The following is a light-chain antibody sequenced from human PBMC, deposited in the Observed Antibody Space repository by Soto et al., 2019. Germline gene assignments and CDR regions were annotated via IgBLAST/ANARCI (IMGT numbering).Light chain of an antibody. Sequence: QSVLTQPASVSGSPGQSITIPCTGTSSDVGSYNLVSWFQQHPGKVPKLIIYEGTKRPSGDSDRFSVSKSGNTASLTISGLQAEFESDYYCYSYAGYFVYVFGTEPKVTVL. J-gene: IGLJ1*01. CDR1: SSDVGSYNL. CDR2: EGT. CDR3: YSYAGYFVYV. V-gene: IGLV2-23*01.